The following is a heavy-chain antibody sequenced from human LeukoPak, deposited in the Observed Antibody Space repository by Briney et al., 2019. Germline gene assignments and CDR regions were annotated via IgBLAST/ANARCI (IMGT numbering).Heavy chain of an antibody. D-gene: IGHD5-24*01. CDR2: ILSGGSKQ. V-gene: IGHV3-30*03. J-gene: IGHJ4*02. CDR3: MATPIDY. Sequence: PGGSLRLSCAASGFTFSSYWMHWVRQAPGKGLEWVAVILSGGSKQYYADSVKGRFTISRDNSKNTLYLQMNSLRAEDTAVFYCMATPIDYWGQGTLVTVSS. CDR1: GFTFSSYW.